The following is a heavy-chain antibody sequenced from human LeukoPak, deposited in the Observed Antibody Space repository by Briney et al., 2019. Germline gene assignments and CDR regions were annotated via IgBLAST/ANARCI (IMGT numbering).Heavy chain of an antibody. CDR3: AREYSTGLDY. CDR1: GDSISSYY. CDR2: ISYSGST. D-gene: IGHD2-8*02. Sequence: SETLSLTCTVSGDSISSYYWSWIRQPPGKGLEWIGYISYSGSTNYNPSLKSRVTISLDTSKNQFSLKLSSVTAADTAVYYCAREYSTGLDYWGQGTLVTVPS. J-gene: IGHJ4*02. V-gene: IGHV4-59*01.